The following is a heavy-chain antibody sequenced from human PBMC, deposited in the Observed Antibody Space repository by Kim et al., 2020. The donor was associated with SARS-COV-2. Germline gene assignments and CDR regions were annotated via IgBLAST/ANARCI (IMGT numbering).Heavy chain of an antibody. J-gene: IGHJ4*02. V-gene: IGHV3-23*01. CDR2: VSDTGADR. CDR1: GFTFSGYG. CDR3: AKRLGPTTPHFDY. D-gene: IGHD1-26*01. Sequence: GGSLRLSCAASGFTFSGYGMSWVRQAPGKGLEWVSAVSDTGADRNYANSVKGRFTISRDNSKNTLYLQMNSLRDEDTAVYYCAKRLGPTTPHFDYWGQGTLVTVSS.